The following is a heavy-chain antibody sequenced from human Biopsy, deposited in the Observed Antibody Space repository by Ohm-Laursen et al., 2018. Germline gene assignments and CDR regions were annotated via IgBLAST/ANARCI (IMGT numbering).Heavy chain of an antibody. J-gene: IGHJ6*02. D-gene: IGHD3-9*01. CDR3: APQTPRDPDILTGAYHYDMAV. Sequence: SSVKVSCNVSGFSFTGYYIHWVRQAPGEGLEWMGGIITFFRTVNYAQNFQGRLTITADEFTDTAYMELRSLRSEDTAVYYCAPQTPRDPDILTGAYHYDMAVWGQGTTVTVSS. CDR1: GFSFTGYY. V-gene: IGHV1-69*01. CDR2: IITFFRTV.